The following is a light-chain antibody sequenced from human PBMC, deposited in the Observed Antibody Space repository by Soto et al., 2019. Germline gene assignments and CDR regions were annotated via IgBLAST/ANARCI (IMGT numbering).Light chain of an antibody. V-gene: IGKV3-20*01. J-gene: IGKJ4*01. CDR2: GAS. CDR1: ETLSSSY. CDR3: QQYGSALPLT. Sequence: EIVLTQSPGTLSLSPGEGATLSCRATETLSSSYLHWYQQKPGQAPRLSTFGASNRATGIPDRVSGSASGTEFTLTIRRLEPEDFAVYYCQQYGSALPLTFGGGTRVETK.